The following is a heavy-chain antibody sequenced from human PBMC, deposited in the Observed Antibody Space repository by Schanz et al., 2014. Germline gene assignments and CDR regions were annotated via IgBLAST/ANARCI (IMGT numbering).Heavy chain of an antibody. CDR2: IYHTGST. V-gene: IGHV4-4*02. Sequence: QVQLQESGPGLLKPSETLSLTCTVSGGSISSSDWWSWVRQPPGKGLEWIGEIYHTGSTNYNPSLKSRVTISVDTSKNQFSLNLSSATAADTAVYYCARDRGHGDLPGDIWGQGTMVTVSS. CDR3: ARDRGHGDLPGDI. CDR1: GGSISSSDW. D-gene: IGHD4-17*01. J-gene: IGHJ3*02.